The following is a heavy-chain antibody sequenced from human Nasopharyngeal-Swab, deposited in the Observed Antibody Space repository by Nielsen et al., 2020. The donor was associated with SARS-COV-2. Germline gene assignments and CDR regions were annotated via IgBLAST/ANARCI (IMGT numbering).Heavy chain of an antibody. D-gene: IGHD2-15*01. J-gene: IGHJ3*02. Sequence: GEFLKISCAASGFSFSTYSMNWVRQAPGKGLEWISYIRSSSGTIDYADSVKGRFTISRDNAKNSLYLQMKSLRAEDTAVYYCARNNYEYCSGGTCYGAFDIWGQGTMVTVSS. CDR2: IRSSSGTI. CDR1: GFSFSTYS. CDR3: ARNNYEYCSGGTCYGAFDI. V-gene: IGHV3-48*04.